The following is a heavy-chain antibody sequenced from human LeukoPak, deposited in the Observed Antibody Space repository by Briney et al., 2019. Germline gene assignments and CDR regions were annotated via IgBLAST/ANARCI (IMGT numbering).Heavy chain of an antibody. CDR2: IYYSGRT. Sequence: SETLSLTCIVSGGSIITSSYHWGWIRQPPGKGLEWIGSIYYSGRTYYNPSLHSRVTISVDTPKNQFSLRLSSVTAAVTAVYYCARQKYDVLTGLLDYWGQGNLVIVSS. J-gene: IGHJ4*02. CDR3: ARQKYDVLTGLLDY. CDR1: GGSIITSSYH. D-gene: IGHD3-9*01. V-gene: IGHV4-39*01.